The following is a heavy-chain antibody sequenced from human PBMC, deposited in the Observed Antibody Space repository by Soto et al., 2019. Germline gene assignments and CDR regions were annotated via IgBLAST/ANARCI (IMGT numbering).Heavy chain of an antibody. Sequence: ASVKVSCKASGGTFSSYAISWVRQAPGQGLEWMGGIIPIFGTANYAQKFQGRVTITADESTSTAYMELSSLRSEDTAVYYCARVGTGYAPPRYYYGMDVWGQGTTVTVSS. CDR2: IIPIFGTA. V-gene: IGHV1-69*13. CDR3: ARVGTGYAPPRYYYGMDV. D-gene: IGHD3-9*01. J-gene: IGHJ6*02. CDR1: GGTFSSYA.